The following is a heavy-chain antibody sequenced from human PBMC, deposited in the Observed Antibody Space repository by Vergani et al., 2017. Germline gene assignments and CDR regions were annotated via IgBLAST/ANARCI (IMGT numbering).Heavy chain of an antibody. D-gene: IGHD4-17*01. J-gene: IGHJ4*02. V-gene: IGHV3-43*01. CDR1: GFTFDDYT. Sequence: EVQLVESGGVVVQPGGSLRLSCAASGFTFDDYTMHWVRQAPGKGLEWVSLISWDGGSTYYADSVKGRFTISRDNSKNALYLQMNSLRTEDTALYYCAKGSGGRVRLRYYFDYWGQGTLVTVSS. CDR3: AKGSGGRVRLRYYFDY. CDR2: ISWDGGST.